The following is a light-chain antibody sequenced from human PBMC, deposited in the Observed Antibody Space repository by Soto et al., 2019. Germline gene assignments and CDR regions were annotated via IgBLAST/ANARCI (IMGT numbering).Light chain of an antibody. CDR2: STN. CDR3: VLYMGGAIL. V-gene: IGLV8-61*01. Sequence: QTVVTQEPSFSVSPGGTVTLTCGLSSGSVSTTYYPSWYQQTPGQAPRTLIYSTNTRSSGVPDRFSGSILGNKAALTITGAQADDESDYYCVLYMGGAILFGGVTKLTVL. J-gene: IGLJ3*02. CDR1: SGSVSTTYY.